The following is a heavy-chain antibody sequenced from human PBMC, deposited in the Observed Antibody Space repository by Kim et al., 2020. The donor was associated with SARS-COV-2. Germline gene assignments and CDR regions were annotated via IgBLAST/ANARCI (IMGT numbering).Heavy chain of an antibody. CDR3: AREDIVSSYYMDV. D-gene: IGHD2-15*01. Sequence: YSQKFQGSVTITRDTSARTAYMELSSLRSEDTAVYYCAREDIVSSYYMDVWGKGTTVTVSS. V-gene: IGHV1-3*01. J-gene: IGHJ6*03.